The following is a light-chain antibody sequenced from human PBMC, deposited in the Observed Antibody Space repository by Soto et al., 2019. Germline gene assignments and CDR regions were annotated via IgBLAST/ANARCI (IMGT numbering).Light chain of an antibody. CDR1: QNLAFRSGNIY. CDR3: EDESYWRFS. J-gene: IGKJ2*01. V-gene: IGKV2-30*01. Sequence: DVVMTQSPLALPVTLGQPASISCRSSQNLAFRSGNIYLTWFQQSPGHAPRRLIDKVSDRDSVAPDRLGGSGSYTNSKPGIRSVEPEYVRLAFGEDESYWRFSFGQRTKL. CDR2: KVS.